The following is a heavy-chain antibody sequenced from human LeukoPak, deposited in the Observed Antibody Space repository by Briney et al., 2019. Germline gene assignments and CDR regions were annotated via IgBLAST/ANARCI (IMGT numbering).Heavy chain of an antibody. Sequence: PSQTLSLTCTVSGGSISSGSYYWSWIRQPPGKGLEWIGEINHSGSTNYNPSLKSRVTISVDTSKNQFSLKLSSVTAADTAVYYCARHISPILTGPKDAFDIWGQGTMVTVSS. D-gene: IGHD3-9*01. V-gene: IGHV4-39*01. J-gene: IGHJ3*02. CDR1: GGSISSGSYY. CDR3: ARHISPILTGPKDAFDI. CDR2: INHSGST.